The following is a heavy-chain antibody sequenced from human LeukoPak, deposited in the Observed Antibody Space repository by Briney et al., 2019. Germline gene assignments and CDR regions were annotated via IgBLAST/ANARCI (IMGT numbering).Heavy chain of an antibody. CDR3: AKDINSYGSCFDL. CDR1: GFTFDDYA. V-gene: IGHV3-9*01. CDR2: ISWNSGSI. Sequence: GGSLRLSCAASGFTFDDYAMHWVRQAPGKGLEWVSGISWNSGSIGYADSVKGRFTISRDNAKNSLYLQMNSLRAEDTALYYCAKDINSYGSCFDLWGRGTLVTVSS. D-gene: IGHD5-18*01. J-gene: IGHJ2*01.